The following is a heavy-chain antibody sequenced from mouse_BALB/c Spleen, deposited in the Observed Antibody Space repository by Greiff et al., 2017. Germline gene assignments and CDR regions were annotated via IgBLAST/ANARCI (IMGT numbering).Heavy chain of an antibody. J-gene: IGHJ2*01. CDR3: ARGDGSSSFDY. Sequence: EVKLMESGGDLVKPGGSLKLSCAASGFTFSSYGMSWVRQTPDKRLEWVATISSGGSYTYYPDSVKGRFTISRDNAKNTLYLQMSSLKSEDTAMYYCARGDGSSSFDYWGQGTTLTVSS. D-gene: IGHD1-1*01. V-gene: IGHV5-6*01. CDR2: ISSGGSYT. CDR1: GFTFSSYG.